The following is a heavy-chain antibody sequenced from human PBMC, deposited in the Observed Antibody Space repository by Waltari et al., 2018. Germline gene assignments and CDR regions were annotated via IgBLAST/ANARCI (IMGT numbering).Heavy chain of an antibody. CDR3: VRGSGGYSWFDP. CDR1: GYIFTGYY. CDR2: FNPDSGGT. D-gene: IGHD3-10*01. Sequence: QVQLVQSGAEVKKPGASVKVSCKASGYIFTGYYIHWVRQAPGRGLEWVGRFNPDSGGTNYAKKFQGRVTMTTDTSITTAYMELSRLTSDDTALYYCVRGSGGYSWFDPWGQGTLLTVSS. V-gene: IGHV1-2*06. J-gene: IGHJ5*02.